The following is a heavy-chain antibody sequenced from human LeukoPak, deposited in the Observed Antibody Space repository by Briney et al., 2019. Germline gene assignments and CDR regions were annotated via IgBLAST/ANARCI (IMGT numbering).Heavy chain of an antibody. CDR2: IRSKAYGGTT. D-gene: IGHD5-12*01. Sequence: GGSLRLSCTASGFTFGDYAMSWFRQAPGKGLESVGFIRSKAYGGTTEYAASVKGRFTISRDDSKSIAYLQMNSLKTEDTAVYYCTRDPDGYSGYDSDDYWGQGTLVTVSS. CDR3: TRDPDGYSGYDSDDY. CDR1: GFTFGDYA. V-gene: IGHV3-49*03. J-gene: IGHJ4*02.